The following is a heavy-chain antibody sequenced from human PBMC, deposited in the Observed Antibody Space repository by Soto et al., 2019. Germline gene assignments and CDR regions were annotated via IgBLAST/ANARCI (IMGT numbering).Heavy chain of an antibody. D-gene: IGHD6-6*01. Sequence: GASVKVSCKASGGTFSSYAISWVRQAPGQGLEWMGGIIPIFGTANYAQKFQGRVTITADESTSTAYMELSSLRSEDTAVYYCARDPRPLYNFDYWGQGTLVTVSS. CDR3: ARDPRPLYNFDY. CDR2: IIPIFGTA. V-gene: IGHV1-69*13. J-gene: IGHJ4*02. CDR1: GGTFSSYA.